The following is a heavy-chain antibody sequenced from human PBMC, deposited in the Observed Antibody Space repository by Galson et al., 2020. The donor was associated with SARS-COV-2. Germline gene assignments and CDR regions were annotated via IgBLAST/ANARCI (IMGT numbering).Heavy chain of an antibody. CDR1: GFTFSNAW. J-gene: IGHJ6*02. Sequence: GGSLRLSCAASGFTFSNAWMSWVRQAPGKGLEWIGRIKSKTDGGTTDYAAPVKGRFTISRDDSKTTLYLQMNSLKTEDTAVYYCTTDYKGYSYGYLLGDYYDYGMDVWGQGTTVTVSS. CDR2: IKSKTDGGTT. V-gene: IGHV3-15*01. D-gene: IGHD5-18*01. CDR3: TTDYKGYSYGYLLGDYYDYGMDV.